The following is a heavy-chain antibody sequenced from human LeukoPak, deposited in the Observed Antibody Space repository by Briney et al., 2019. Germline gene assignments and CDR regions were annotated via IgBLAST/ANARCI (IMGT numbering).Heavy chain of an antibody. J-gene: IGHJ4*02. CDR1: GFTFSSHP. D-gene: IGHD3-22*01. Sequence: GGSLRLSCSGSGFTFSSHPMHWVRQAPGKGLEYVSAISFVGGSTYYADSVKSRFTISRDNSKNTLYLQMSSLRVEDTAVYYCVKALYDSGGYYYAYWGQGTLVTVSS. V-gene: IGHV3-64D*06. CDR3: VKALYDSGGYYYAY. CDR2: ISFVGGST.